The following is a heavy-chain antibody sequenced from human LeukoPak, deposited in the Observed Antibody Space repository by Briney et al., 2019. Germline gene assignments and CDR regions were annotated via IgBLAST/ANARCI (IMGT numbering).Heavy chain of an antibody. D-gene: IGHD3-3*01. Sequence: GGSLRLSCAASGFTFSSYSMNWVRQAPGKGLEWVSSISSSSSYIYYADSVKDRFTISRDNAKNSLYLQMNSLRAEDTAVYYCARDHGIFGVVSGGVWGQGTLVTVSS. CDR2: ISSSSSYI. CDR3: ARDHGIFGVVSGGV. V-gene: IGHV3-21*01. CDR1: GFTFSSYS. J-gene: IGHJ4*02.